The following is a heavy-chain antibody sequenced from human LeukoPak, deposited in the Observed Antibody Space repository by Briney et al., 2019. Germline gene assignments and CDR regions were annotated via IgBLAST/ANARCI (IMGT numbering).Heavy chain of an antibody. Sequence: GGSLRLSCAASGFTFSSYSMNWVRQAPGKGLEWVSSISGSNSYIFYADSVKGRFTVSRDNAKDSLYLQMNSLRAEDTAVYYCARALTTLTYEGYWGQGTLVTVSS. CDR3: ARALTTLTYEGY. V-gene: IGHV3-21*01. D-gene: IGHD1-1*01. CDR1: GFTFSSYS. J-gene: IGHJ4*02. CDR2: ISGSNSYI.